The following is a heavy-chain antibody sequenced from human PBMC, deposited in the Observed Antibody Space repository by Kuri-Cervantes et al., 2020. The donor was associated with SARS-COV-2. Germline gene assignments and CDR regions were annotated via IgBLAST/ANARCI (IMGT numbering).Heavy chain of an antibody. D-gene: IGHD6-19*01. J-gene: IGHJ4*02. CDR2: IYYSGST. CDR1: GGSISSYY. V-gene: IGHV4-59*01. Sequence: SETLSRTCTVSGGSISSYYWSWIRQPPGKGREWIGYIYYSGSTNYNPSLKGRVTISVDTSKNQFSLKLSSVAAADTAVYYCARGGYSSGWYAVDWGQGTPVTASS. CDR3: ARGGYSSGWYAVD.